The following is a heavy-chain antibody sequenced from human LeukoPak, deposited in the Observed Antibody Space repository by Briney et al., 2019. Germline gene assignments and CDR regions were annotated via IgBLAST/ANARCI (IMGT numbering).Heavy chain of an antibody. Sequence: SQTLSLTCAISGDSVSSNSAAWNWIRQSPSRGLEWLGRTYYRSKWYNDYAVSVKSRININPDTSKNQFSLQLNSVTPEDTAMYYCATGANWGSEGAFDIWGQGTMVTVSS. CDR2: TYYRSKWYN. J-gene: IGHJ3*02. V-gene: IGHV6-1*01. CDR3: ATGANWGSEGAFDI. CDR1: GDSVSSNSAA. D-gene: IGHD7-27*01.